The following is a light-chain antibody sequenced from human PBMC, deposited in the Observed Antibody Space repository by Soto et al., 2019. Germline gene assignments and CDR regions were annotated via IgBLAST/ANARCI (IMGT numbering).Light chain of an antibody. CDR3: QQRSNWPPRLT. V-gene: IGKV3-11*01. Sequence: EIVLTHSPATLSLSPWEIATLSCRASQSVSSYLAWYQQKPGQAPRLLIYDASNRATGIPARFSGSGSGTDFTLTISSLEPEDFAVYYCQQRSNWPPRLTFGQGTKVDIK. J-gene: IGKJ4*01. CDR1: QSVSSY. CDR2: DAS.